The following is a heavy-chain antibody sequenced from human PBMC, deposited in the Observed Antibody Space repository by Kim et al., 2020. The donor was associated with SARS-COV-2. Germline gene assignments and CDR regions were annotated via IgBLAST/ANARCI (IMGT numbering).Heavy chain of an antibody. D-gene: IGHD2-2*01. V-gene: IGHV4-61*08. CDR2: VYYGGST. CDR1: GASVNNNVYY. J-gene: IGHJ4*02. CDR3: ERGSCSSVSCHTRGYIDC. Sequence: SETLSLTCTVSGASVNNNVYYWSWIRQPPGKGLEWIGFVYYGGSTNYNPSLRSRVIISLDTSKNQYSLKLSSVTGADTAFYYCERGSCSSVSCHTRGYIDCGGQVTLVTVSS.